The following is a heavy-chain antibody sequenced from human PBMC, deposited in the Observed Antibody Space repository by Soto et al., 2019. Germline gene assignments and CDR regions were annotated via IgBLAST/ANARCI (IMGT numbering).Heavy chain of an antibody. Sequence: QVQLVQSGAEVKKPGSSVKVSCKASGGTFSSYAINWVRQAPGQGLEWMGGIIPIFGTANYAQKFQGRVTITADESTSTAYMELSSLRSEDTAVYYCARGSGGSSYYYYGMDVWGQGPTVTVSS. V-gene: IGHV1-69*12. CDR1: GGTFSSYA. CDR2: IIPIFGTA. J-gene: IGHJ6*02. CDR3: ARGSGGSSYYYYGMDV. D-gene: IGHD2-15*01.